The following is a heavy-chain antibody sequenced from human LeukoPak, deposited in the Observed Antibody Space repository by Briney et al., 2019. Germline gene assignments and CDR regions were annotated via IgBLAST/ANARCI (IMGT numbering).Heavy chain of an antibody. CDR3: ARAPNPAYYDSSGYWVGDC. J-gene: IGHJ4*02. Sequence: PSQTLSLTCTVSGGSISSGDYYWSWIRQPPGKGLEWIGYIYYSGSTYYNPSLKSRVTISVDTSKNQFSLKLSSVTAADTAVYYCARAPNPAYYDSSGYWVGDCWGQGTLVTVSS. CDR1: GGSISSGDYY. CDR2: IYYSGST. V-gene: IGHV4-30-4*01. D-gene: IGHD3-22*01.